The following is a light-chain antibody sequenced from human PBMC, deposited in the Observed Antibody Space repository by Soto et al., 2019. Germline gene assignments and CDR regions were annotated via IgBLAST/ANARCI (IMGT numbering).Light chain of an antibody. CDR2: DAS. V-gene: IGKV3-11*01. CDR1: QSVSSY. Sequence: EIVLTQSPATLSLSPGERATLSCRASQSVSSYLAWYQQKPGQAPRLLIYDASNRATGIPARFSGSGSGTDFTLTISRLEPEDFAVYYCQNHGTTFGQGTKVDIK. CDR3: QNHGTT. J-gene: IGKJ1*01.